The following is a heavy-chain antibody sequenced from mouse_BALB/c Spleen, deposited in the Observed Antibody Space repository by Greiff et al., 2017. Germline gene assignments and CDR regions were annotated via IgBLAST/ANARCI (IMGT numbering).Heavy chain of an antibody. CDR2: IYPGSGNT. V-gene: IGHV1-77*01. J-gene: IGHJ2*01. CDR1: GYTFTDYY. D-gene: IGHD2-1*01. Sequence: VQLQQSGAELARPGASVKLSCKASGYTFTDYYINWVKQRTGQGLEWIGEIYPGSGNTYYNEKFKGKATLTADKSSSTAYMQLSSLTSEDSAVYFCARKNYGNYVNDWGQGTTLTVSS. CDR3: ARKNYGNYVND.